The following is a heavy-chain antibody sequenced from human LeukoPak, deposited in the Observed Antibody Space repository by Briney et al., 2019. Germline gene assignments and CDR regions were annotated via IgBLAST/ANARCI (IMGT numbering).Heavy chain of an antibody. V-gene: IGHV3-23*01. CDR2: ISGSGGST. CDR1: GFTFSSYA. CDR3: AKVVEGSGSPDY. J-gene: IGHJ4*02. Sequence: GGSLTLSCGASGFTFSSYAMSWVRQAPGKGLEWVSAISGSGGSTYYADSVKGRFTISRDNSKNTLYLQMNSLRAEDTAVYYCAKVVEGSGSPDYWGQGTLVTVSS. D-gene: IGHD3-10*01.